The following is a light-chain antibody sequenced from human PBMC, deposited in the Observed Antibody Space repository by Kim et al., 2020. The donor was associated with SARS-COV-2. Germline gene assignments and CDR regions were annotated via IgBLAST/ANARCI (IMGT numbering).Light chain of an antibody. Sequence: SAFVGDRVTITCRASQNINNWLAWYQKKPGKAPNLLIYQATTLESGVPSRFSGSGSGIEFTLTISSLQPDDSAAYYCQEYSRGGTFGQGTKVDIK. V-gene: IGKV1-5*03. J-gene: IGKJ1*01. CDR1: QNINNW. CDR2: QAT. CDR3: QEYSRGGT.